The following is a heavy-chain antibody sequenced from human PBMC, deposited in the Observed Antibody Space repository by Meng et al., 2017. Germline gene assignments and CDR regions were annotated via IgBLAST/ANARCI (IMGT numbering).Heavy chain of an antibody. Sequence: QVQLVQSGAAVKKPGAPVKVSCTASGYTFTTYAIHWVRQAPGQRLEWMGWINAGNSDTKYSQKLQGRVTITRDTSASTVYMEVSSLRSEDTGVYYCARAIAVSGTGRFDYWGQGTLVTVSS. CDR2: INAGNSDT. D-gene: IGHD6-19*01. J-gene: IGHJ4*02. CDR3: ARAIAVSGTGRFDY. V-gene: IGHV1-3*01. CDR1: GYTFTTYA.